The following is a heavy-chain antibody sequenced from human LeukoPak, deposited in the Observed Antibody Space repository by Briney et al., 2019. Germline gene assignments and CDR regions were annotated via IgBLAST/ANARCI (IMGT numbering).Heavy chain of an antibody. CDR2: INPNSGGT. V-gene: IGHV1-2*02. J-gene: IGHJ4*02. Sequence: ASVKVSCKASGYTLTGYYMHWVRQAPGQGLEWMGWINPNSGGTNYAQKFQGRVTMTRDTSISTAYMELSRLRSDDTAVYYCARGGITMVRGVSYFDYWGQGTLVTVSS. CDR1: GYTLTGYY. CDR3: ARGGITMVRGVSYFDY. D-gene: IGHD3-10*01.